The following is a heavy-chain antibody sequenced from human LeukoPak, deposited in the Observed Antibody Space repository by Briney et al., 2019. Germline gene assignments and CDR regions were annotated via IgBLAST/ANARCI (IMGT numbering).Heavy chain of an antibody. D-gene: IGHD4-17*01. J-gene: IGHJ4*02. V-gene: IGHV3-9*01. CDR3: AKAQYGDYKISDY. CDR1: GFTFSNVW. Sequence: GGSLRLSCAAAGFTFSNVWMNWVRQAPGKGLEWVSGISWNSGSIGYADSVKGRFTISRDNAKNSLYLQMNSLRAEDTALYYCAKAQYGDYKISDYWGQGTLVTVSS. CDR2: ISWNSGSI.